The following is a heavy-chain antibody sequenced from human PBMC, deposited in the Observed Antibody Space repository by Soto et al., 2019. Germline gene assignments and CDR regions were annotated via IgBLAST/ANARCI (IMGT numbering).Heavy chain of an antibody. V-gene: IGHV3-23*01. Sequence: EVQLLESGGGLVQPGGSLRLSCAASGFTFSSYAISWVRQAPGKGLEWVSAISGSGGATYYADSVKGRFTISRDNSKKTVYLQMNSLRGEDTAVYFCAKDQVAVAGSTFDYWGHGTRVTVPS. CDR1: GFTFSSYA. CDR3: AKDQVAVAGSTFDY. J-gene: IGHJ4*01. D-gene: IGHD6-19*01. CDR2: ISGSGGAT.